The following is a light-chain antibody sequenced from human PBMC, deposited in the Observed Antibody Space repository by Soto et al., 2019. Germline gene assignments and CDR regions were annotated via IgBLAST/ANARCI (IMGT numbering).Light chain of an antibody. Sequence: EIVLTQSPGTLSLSPGARATLSCRASQSVASSFIVWFQQKPGQPPRLLIYTASSRAPGIPDRFTASGSGTDFTLTISRLEPEDFAVYYCHKYGPSPLTFGGGTKVEI. CDR3: HKYGPSPLT. CDR2: TAS. J-gene: IGKJ4*01. V-gene: IGKV3-20*01. CDR1: QSVASSF.